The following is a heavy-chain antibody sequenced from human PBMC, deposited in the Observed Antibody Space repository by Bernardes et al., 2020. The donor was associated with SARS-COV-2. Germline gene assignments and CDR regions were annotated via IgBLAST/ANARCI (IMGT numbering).Heavy chain of an antibody. J-gene: IGHJ4*02. CDR1: GLSVTNNY. Sequence: GGSLRLSCAASGLSVTNNYMTWVRQAPGKGLEWVSLMYSAGSADYADSVKGRFTISRDNSKNTLYLQMHSLRVEDTAVYYCARDRRRYFDSWGQGTLVTVSS. CDR3: ARDRRRYFDS. CDR2: MYSAGSA. V-gene: IGHV3-66*01.